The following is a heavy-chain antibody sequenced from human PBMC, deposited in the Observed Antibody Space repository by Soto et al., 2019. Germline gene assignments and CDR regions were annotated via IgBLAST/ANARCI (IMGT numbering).Heavy chain of an antibody. D-gene: IGHD3-10*02. Sequence: PGGSLRLSCVGSGFIFSNSAMHWVRQTPGKGLEWVAFMSYDGSDTFYADSVKGRFTISRDNSKNTLFLHMSNLRAEDTAMYYRTIVRVADSALDHWGQGTLVTVSS. V-gene: IGHV3-30*15. CDR1: GFIFSNSA. CDR2: MSYDGSDT. J-gene: IGHJ4*02. CDR3: TIVRVADSALDH.